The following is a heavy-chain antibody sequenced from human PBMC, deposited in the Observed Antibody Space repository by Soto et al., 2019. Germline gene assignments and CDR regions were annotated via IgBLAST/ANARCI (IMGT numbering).Heavy chain of an antibody. CDR3: ARDSKAPSRAGYYYYYMDV. D-gene: IGHD6-13*01. Sequence: GGSLSLSCAASGFTVSSNYMSWVRQAPGKGLEWVSVIYSGGSTYYADSVKGRFTISRHNSKNTLYLQMNSLRAEDTAVYYCARDSKAPSRAGYYYYYMDVWGKGTTVTVSS. J-gene: IGHJ6*03. CDR1: GFTVSSNY. CDR2: IYSGGST. V-gene: IGHV3-53*04.